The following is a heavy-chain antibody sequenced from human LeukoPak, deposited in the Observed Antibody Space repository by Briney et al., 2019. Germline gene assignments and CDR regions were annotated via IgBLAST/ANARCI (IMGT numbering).Heavy chain of an antibody. CDR2: INPGDSDT. CDR3: ARVGNFYGSDPFDY. V-gene: IGHV5-51*01. CDR1: GYSLTTYW. Sequence: GESLKISCKTSGYSLTTYWIGWARQMPGKALEWMGIINPGDSDTRYSPSFQGQVTFSADKSISTAYLQWSSLTASDTAMYYCARVGNFYGSDPFDYWGQGTLVTVSS. J-gene: IGHJ4*02. D-gene: IGHD3-10*01.